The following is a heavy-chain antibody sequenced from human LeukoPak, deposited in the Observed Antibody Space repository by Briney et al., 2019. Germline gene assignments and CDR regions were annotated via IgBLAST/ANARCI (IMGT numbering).Heavy chain of an antibody. CDR1: GFTLNSYL. J-gene: IGHJ3*01. CDR3: ARSNPNRNALDL. Sequence: SGGSLRLSCAAPGFTLNSYLMSWLRQAPGRGLEWVANIKKDGSEESYLDSVKGRFTVSRDNAKNSLFLQMNSLRGEDTAVYYCARSNPNRNALDLWGQGTMVTISS. CDR2: IKKDGSEE. D-gene: IGHD1-14*01. V-gene: IGHV3-7*01.